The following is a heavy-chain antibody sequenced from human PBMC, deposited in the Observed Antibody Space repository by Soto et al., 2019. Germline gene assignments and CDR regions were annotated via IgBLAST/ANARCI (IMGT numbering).Heavy chain of an antibody. CDR2: ISGSGGST. J-gene: IGHJ1*01. CDR1: GFTFSSYA. Sequence: GGSLRLSCAASGFTFSSYAMSWVRQAPGKGLEWVSAISGSGGSTYYADSVKGRFTISRDNSKNTLYLQMNSLRAEDTAVYYCAKDHSPGDCSGGSCYSPAEYFKHWGQGTLVTVSS. D-gene: IGHD2-15*01. V-gene: IGHV3-23*01. CDR3: AKDHSPGDCSGGSCYSPAEYFKH.